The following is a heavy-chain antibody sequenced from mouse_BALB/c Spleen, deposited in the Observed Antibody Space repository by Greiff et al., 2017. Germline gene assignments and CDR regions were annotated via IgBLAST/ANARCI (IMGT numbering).Heavy chain of an antibody. Sequence: EVMLVESGGGLVKPGGSLKLSCAASGFTFSSYAMSWVRQTPEKRLEWVATISSGGSYTYYPDSVKGRFTISRDNAKNTLYLQMSSLRSEDTAMYYCARRAYYRYDEEWFAYWGQGTLVTVSA. D-gene: IGHD2-14*01. CDR1: GFTFSSYA. CDR2: ISSGGSYT. CDR3: ARRAYYRYDEEWFAY. V-gene: IGHV5-9-1*01. J-gene: IGHJ3*01.